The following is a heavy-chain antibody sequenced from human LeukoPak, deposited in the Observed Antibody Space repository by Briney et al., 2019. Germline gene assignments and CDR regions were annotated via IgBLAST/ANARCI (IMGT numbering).Heavy chain of an antibody. J-gene: IGHJ4*02. Sequence: PRGRPMLSSPFYGFTFVNDAMWFVRHAAGREKEWVSTISSRGDNTYDADSVKGRFTISRDNSKNSLYLQMNSLRADDTAVYYCVKGPRPDISVAHTVEKWVQGTLVTVSS. D-gene: IGHD6-19*01. V-gene: IGHV3-23*01. CDR2: ISSRGDNT. CDR1: GFTFVNDA. CDR3: VKGPRPDISVAHTVEK.